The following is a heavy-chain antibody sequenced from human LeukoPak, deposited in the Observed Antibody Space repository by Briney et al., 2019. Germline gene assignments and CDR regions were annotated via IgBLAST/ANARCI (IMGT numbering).Heavy chain of an antibody. V-gene: IGHV3-23*01. CDR3: ATNYYDFWSGYKD. CDR1: GFTFSSYA. D-gene: IGHD3-3*01. J-gene: IGHJ4*02. CDR2: ISGSGGST. Sequence: GGSLRLSCAASGFTFSSYAMSWVRQAAGKGLECVSAISGSGGSTYYADSVKGRFTISRDNSKNTLYLQMNSLRAEDTAVYYCATNYYDFWSGYKDWGQGTLVTVSS.